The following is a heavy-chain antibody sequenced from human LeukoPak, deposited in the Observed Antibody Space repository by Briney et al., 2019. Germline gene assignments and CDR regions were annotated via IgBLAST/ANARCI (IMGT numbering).Heavy chain of an antibody. Sequence: PSETLSLTCTVSGGSISRSSYYWGWIRQPPGKGLEWIGSIYYSGSTYYNPSLKSRVTISVDTSKNRFSLKPSSVTAADTAVYYCARVGYSYGYSQYYFDYWGQGTLVTVSS. J-gene: IGHJ4*02. D-gene: IGHD5-18*01. CDR3: ARVGYSYGYSQYYFDY. V-gene: IGHV4-39*07. CDR2: IYYSGST. CDR1: GGSISRSSYY.